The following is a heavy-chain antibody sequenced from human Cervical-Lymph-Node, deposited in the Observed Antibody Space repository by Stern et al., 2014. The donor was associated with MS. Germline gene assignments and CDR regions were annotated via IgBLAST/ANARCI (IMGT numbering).Heavy chain of an antibody. Sequence: VQLVESGAEVKKPGCSVKVSCRTSGGTFSNSAFSWIRQAPGQGLEWVGAIIPIFGTATYAQRFQGRVTISAHESTNTAYMELSSLRSEDTAVYYCATSAGFYSAMDVWGPGTTVAVSS. V-gene: IGHV1-69*01. CDR3: ATSAGFYSAMDV. CDR1: GGTFSNSA. CDR2: IIPIFGTA. D-gene: IGHD2-21*01. J-gene: IGHJ6*02.